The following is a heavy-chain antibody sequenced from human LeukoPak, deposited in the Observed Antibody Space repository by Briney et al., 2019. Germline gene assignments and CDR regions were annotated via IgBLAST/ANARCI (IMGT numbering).Heavy chain of an antibody. CDR3: ARNGLLRFLGPQDY. CDR2: IYHSGST. Sequence: SETLSLTCTVSGYFISSGYYWGWIRQPPGKGLEWIASIYHSGSTYYNPPLKSRVTISVDTSKNQFSLRLSSVTAADTAVYYCARNGLLRFLGPQDYWGQGTLVTVSS. J-gene: IGHJ4*02. V-gene: IGHV4-38-2*02. D-gene: IGHD3-3*01. CDR1: GYFISSGYY.